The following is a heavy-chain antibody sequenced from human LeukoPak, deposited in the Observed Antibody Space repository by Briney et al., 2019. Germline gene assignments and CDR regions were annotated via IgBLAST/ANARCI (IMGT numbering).Heavy chain of an antibody. V-gene: IGHV1-18*01. CDR1: GYTFTSYG. CDR3: ARDLRVDGSGSSAFDI. D-gene: IGHD3-10*01. Sequence: ASVKVSFKASGYTFTSYGISWVRQAPGQGLEWMGWISAYNGNTNYAQKLQGRVTMTTDTSTSTAYMELRSLRSDDTAVYYCARDLRVDGSGSSAFDIWGQGTMVTVSS. J-gene: IGHJ3*02. CDR2: ISAYNGNT.